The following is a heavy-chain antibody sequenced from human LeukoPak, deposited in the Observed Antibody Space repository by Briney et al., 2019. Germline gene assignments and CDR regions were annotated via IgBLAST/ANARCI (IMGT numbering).Heavy chain of an antibody. CDR3: ARDGNGYYDSSGYPQGFMDV. V-gene: IGHV3-30*04. CDR1: GFTFSSYA. J-gene: IGHJ6*02. Sequence: GRSLRLSCAASGFTFSSYAMHWVRQAPGKGLEWVAVISYDGSSKYYADSVKGRFTISRDNSKNTLYLQMNSLRAEDTAVYYCARDGNGYYDSSGYPQGFMDVWGQGTTVTVSS. CDR2: ISYDGSSK. D-gene: IGHD3-22*01.